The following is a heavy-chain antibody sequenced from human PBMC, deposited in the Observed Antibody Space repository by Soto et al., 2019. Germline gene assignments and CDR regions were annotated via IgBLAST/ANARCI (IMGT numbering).Heavy chain of an antibody. J-gene: IGHJ4*02. D-gene: IGHD4-17*01. CDR3: ARDPDYGDYWGYFFDS. Sequence: QVQLVQSGAEVKKPGASVKVSCKTSGYTFAAYYIHWIRQAPGQCLEWMGWINPTSGGTVYAQNFQDRVTMTRDTSISTAYMELRMLNSDDTAVYYCARDPDYGDYWGYFFDSWGQGTPVPVSS. CDR1: GYTFAAYY. V-gene: IGHV1-2*02. CDR2: INPTSGGT.